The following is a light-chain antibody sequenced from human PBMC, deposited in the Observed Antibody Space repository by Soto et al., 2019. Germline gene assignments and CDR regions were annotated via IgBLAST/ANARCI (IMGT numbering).Light chain of an antibody. CDR2: DVS. V-gene: IGLV2-14*01. CDR1: SSDVGGYNY. J-gene: IGLJ2*01. CDR3: SSYTSSSTFVV. Sequence: QSALTQPASVSGSPGQSITISCTGTSSDVGGYNYVSWYQQHTGKAPKLMIYDVSNRPSGVSNRFSGSKSVNTASLTISGLQDEDEADYYCSSYTSSSTFVVFGGGTKLTVL.